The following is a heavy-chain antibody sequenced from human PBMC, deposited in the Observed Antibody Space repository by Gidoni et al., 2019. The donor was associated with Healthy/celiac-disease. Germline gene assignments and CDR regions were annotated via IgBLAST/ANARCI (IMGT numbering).Heavy chain of an antibody. D-gene: IGHD3-3*01. V-gene: IGHV4-39*01. CDR1: GGSIRSSSYY. J-gene: IGHJ4*02. CDR3: ARRYYDFWSGPRGLYYFDY. Sequence: QLQLQESGPGLVKPSETLFLTCTVSGGSIRSSSYYWGWIRQPPGKGLEWIGSIYYSGSTYYNPSLKSRVTISVDTSKNQFSLKLSSVTAADTAVYYCARRYYDFWSGPRGLYYFDYWGQGTLVTVSS. CDR2: IYYSGST.